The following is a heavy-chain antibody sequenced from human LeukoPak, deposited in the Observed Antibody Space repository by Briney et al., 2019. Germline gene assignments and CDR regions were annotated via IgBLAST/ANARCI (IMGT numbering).Heavy chain of an antibody. D-gene: IGHD2-2*01. Sequence: SETLSLTCAVSGYSISSGYYWGCIRQPPGKGLEWIGSIYHSGSTYYNPSLKSRVTISVDTSKNQFSLKLSSVTAADTAVYYCARLVRQYQLLMSNYYYMDVWGKGTTVTVSS. CDR1: GYSISSGYY. V-gene: IGHV4-38-2*01. CDR3: ARLVRQYQLLMSNYYYMDV. CDR2: IYHSGST. J-gene: IGHJ6*03.